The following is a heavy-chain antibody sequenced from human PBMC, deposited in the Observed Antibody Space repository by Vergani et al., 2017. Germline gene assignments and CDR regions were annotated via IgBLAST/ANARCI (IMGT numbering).Heavy chain of an antibody. CDR3: ARFCSSTSCYSYYYGMDF. V-gene: IGHV1-18*01. J-gene: IGHJ6*02. CDR1: GYTFTSYG. CDR2: ISSYNGNT. D-gene: IGHD2-2*01. Sequence: QVQLVQSGAEVKTPGASVTVSCKASGYTFTSYGIRWVRQAPGQGLEWMGWISSYNGNTNYAQKRQGRVTMTTDTSTSTAYMELRSLRSDDTAVYYCARFCSSTSCYSYYYGMDFWGQGTTVTVSS.